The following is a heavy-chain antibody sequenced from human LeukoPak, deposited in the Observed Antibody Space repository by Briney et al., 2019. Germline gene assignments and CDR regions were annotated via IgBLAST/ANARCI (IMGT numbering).Heavy chain of an antibody. CDR2: ISWNSESI. J-gene: IGHJ4*02. CDR3: GKTTVGYSSGQKPAWPVDY. Sequence: GGSLRLSCAASGFTFDDYAMHWVRQAPGKGLEWVSGISWNSESIGFAGSAKGRFTISRDNAKSSLYLQMNSLRAEDTAVYYCGKTTVGYSSGQKPAWPVDYWGQGTLVTVSS. D-gene: IGHD5-18*01. CDR1: GFTFDDYA. V-gene: IGHV3-9*01.